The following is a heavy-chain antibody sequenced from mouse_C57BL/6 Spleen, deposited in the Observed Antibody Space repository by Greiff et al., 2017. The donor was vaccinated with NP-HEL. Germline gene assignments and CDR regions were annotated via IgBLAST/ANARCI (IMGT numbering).Heavy chain of an antibody. CDR1: GYTFTSYW. J-gene: IGHJ4*01. D-gene: IGHD1-1*01. Sequence: QVQLQQPGAELVRPGSSVKLSCKASGYTFTSYWMHWVKQRPIQGLEWIGNIDPSDSDTHYNQKFKDKATLTVDKSSSTAYMQLSSLTSEDSTVYYCARALITTVVADVDYWGQGTSVTVSS. CDR2: IDPSDSDT. V-gene: IGHV1-52*01. CDR3: ARALITTVVADVDY.